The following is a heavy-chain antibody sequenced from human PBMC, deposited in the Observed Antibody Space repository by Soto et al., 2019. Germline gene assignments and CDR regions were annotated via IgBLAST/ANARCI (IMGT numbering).Heavy chain of an antibody. Sequence: SETLSLTCTVSGGSISSSSYYWDWIRQPPGKGLEWIGSIYYSGSTYYNPSLKSRVTISVDTSKNQFSLKLSSVTAADTAVYYCARDQGEYGGNYYYYGMDVWGQGTTVTVSS. J-gene: IGHJ6*02. V-gene: IGHV4-39*07. D-gene: IGHD3-16*01. CDR3: ARDQGEYGGNYYYYGMDV. CDR2: IYYSGST. CDR1: GGSISSSSYY.